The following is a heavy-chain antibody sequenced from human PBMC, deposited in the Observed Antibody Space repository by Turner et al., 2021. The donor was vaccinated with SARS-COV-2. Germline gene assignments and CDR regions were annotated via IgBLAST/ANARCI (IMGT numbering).Heavy chain of an antibody. CDR1: GGSTSSSTYY. J-gene: IGHJ6*02. CDR2: IYYSGST. Sequence: QLQLQESTPGLVKRSATLSLTCPVSGGSTSSSTYYWGWIRQPPGKGLEWIGKIYYSGSTYYNPPLKSGITTSVDTSKIQFSLKLSSGTAADTAVYYCARLMDTAMDYYGMDVWGQGTTVTVSS. V-gene: IGHV4-39*01. D-gene: IGHD5-18*01. CDR3: ARLMDTAMDYYGMDV.